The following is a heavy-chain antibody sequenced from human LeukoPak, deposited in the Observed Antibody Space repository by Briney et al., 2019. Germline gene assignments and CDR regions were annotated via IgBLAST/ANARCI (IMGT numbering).Heavy chain of an antibody. J-gene: IGHJ4*02. CDR2: INPSGGST. CDR1: GYTFTSYY. V-gene: IGHV1-46*01. Sequence: ASVKVSCKASGYTFTSYYMHWVRQAPGQGLEWMGIINPSGGSTSYAQKFQGRVTMTRDTSTSTVYMELSSLRSEDTAVYYCARDRYTAMATYYLDYWGQGTLVTVSS. D-gene: IGHD5-18*01. CDR3: ARDRYTAMATYYLDY.